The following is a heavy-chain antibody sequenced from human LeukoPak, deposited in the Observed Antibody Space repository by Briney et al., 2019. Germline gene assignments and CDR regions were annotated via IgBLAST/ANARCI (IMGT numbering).Heavy chain of an antibody. J-gene: IGHJ5*02. CDR1: GGSISSYY. CDR2: IYYSGST. CDR3: AREGRIRGGWFDP. Sequence: SETLSLTCTVSGGSISSYYWSWIRQPPGKGLEWIGYIYYSGSTNYNPSLKSRVTISVDTSKNQFSLKLSSVTAADTAVYYCAREGRIRGGWFDPWGQGTLVTVSS. D-gene: IGHD2-15*01. V-gene: IGHV4-59*01.